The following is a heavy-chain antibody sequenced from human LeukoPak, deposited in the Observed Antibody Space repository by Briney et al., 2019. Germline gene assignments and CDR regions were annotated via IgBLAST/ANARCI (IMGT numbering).Heavy chain of an antibody. V-gene: IGHV6-1*01. J-gene: IGHJ4*02. Sequence: SQTLSLTCAISGDSVSSNSAAWNWFRQSPSRGLEWLGRTYYRSKWYNDYAVSVKSRITINPDTSKNQFSLQLNSVTPEDTAVYYCARGKYSYAYFGAYYFDYWGQGTLVTVSS. CDR2: TYYRSKWYN. D-gene: IGHD5-18*01. CDR1: GDSVSSNSAA. CDR3: ARGKYSYAYFGAYYFDY.